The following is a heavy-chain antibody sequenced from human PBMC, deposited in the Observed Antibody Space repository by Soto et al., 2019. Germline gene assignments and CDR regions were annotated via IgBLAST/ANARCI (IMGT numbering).Heavy chain of an antibody. CDR2: INHSGST. CDR3: AGGLLWFGELYYYGMDV. V-gene: IGHV4-34*01. CDR1: GGSFSGYY. J-gene: IGHJ6*02. D-gene: IGHD3-10*01. Sequence: PSETLSLTCAVYGGSFSGYYWSWIRQPPGKGLEWIGEINHSGSTNYNPSLKSRVTISVDTSKNQFSLKLSSVTAADTAVYYCAGGLLWFGELYYYGMDVWGQGTTVIVSS.